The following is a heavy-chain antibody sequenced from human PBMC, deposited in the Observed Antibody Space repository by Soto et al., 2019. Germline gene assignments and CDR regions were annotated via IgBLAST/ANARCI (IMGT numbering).Heavy chain of an antibody. D-gene: IGHD1-26*01. CDR2: INNSGSRT. CDR3: AKARTDQSVTYFPFDY. CDR1: GFTFSSYG. J-gene: IGHJ4*02. Sequence: EVQLLESGGGFVQPGGSLRLSCAASGFTFSSYGMSWVRQAPGKGLEWVSSINNSGSRTYHADSVKGRFTISRDNSKNTLYLKMNGLRAEDTAVYYWAKARTDQSVTYFPFDYWGQGTLVTVSS. V-gene: IGHV3-23*01.